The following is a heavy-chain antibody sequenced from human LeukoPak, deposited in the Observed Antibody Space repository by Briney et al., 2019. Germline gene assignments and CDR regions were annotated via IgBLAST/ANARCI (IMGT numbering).Heavy chain of an antibody. CDR2: IYYSGSN. J-gene: IGHJ4*02. CDR1: GGSISSSSYY. Sequence: SETLSLTCTVSGGSISSSSYYWGWIRQPPGKGLEWIGSIYYSGSNSYNPSLKSRVTISVETSKNQFSLKLSSVTAADTAFYYCARNHTHEGYGYYFDYWGQGTLVTASA. V-gene: IGHV4-39*01. CDR3: ARNHTHEGYGYYFDY. D-gene: IGHD4-17*01.